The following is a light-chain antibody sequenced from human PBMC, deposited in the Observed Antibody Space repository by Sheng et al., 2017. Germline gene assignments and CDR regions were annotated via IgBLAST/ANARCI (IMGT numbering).Light chain of an antibody. J-gene: IGLJ2*01. Sequence: SYELTQPHSVSVALGQTATITCEGDDIGSQNVHWYQQQPGQAPMLVIYRDSRRPSGITERFSGFNSGNTATLTISRVQDGDEAVYYCQLWFGGTVFGGGTKLTVL. CDR3: QLWFGGTV. CDR2: RDS. V-gene: IGLV3-9*01. CDR1: DIGSQN.